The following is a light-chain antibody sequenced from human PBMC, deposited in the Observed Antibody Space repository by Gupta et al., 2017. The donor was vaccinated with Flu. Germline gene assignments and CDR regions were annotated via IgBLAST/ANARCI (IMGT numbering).Light chain of an antibody. CDR3: NAYASNNNWV. CDR1: SSDVGGDNY. V-gene: IGLV2-8*01. CDR2: EVN. J-gene: IGLJ3*02. Sequence: GTISSTATSSDVGGDNYVSCYHQHPARPHRFMIYEVNRRPAGLPARFSGSKAGNTASLTXSXHKVEDXADYYYNAYASNNNWVFGGGTKLTVL.